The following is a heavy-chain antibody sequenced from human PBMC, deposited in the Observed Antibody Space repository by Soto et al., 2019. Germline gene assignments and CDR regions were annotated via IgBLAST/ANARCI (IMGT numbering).Heavy chain of an antibody. CDR2: INPSGGST. V-gene: IGHV1-46*01. CDR1: GYTFTSYY. CDR3: ARVGNSSSGRRISLFDY. Sequence: GASVKVSCKASGYTFTSYYMHWVRQAPGQGLEWMGIINPSGGSTSYAQKFQGRVTMTRDTSTSTVYMELSSLRSEDTAVYYCARVGNSSSGRRISLFDYWGQGTLVTVSS. D-gene: IGHD6-6*01. J-gene: IGHJ4*02.